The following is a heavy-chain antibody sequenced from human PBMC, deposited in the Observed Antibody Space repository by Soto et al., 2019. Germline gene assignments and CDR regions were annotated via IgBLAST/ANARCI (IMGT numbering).Heavy chain of an antibody. V-gene: IGHV3-66*01. CDR2: IYSGGST. D-gene: IGHD2-15*01. CDR1: GFTVSSNY. J-gene: IGHJ4*02. CDR3: ARDRPTYCSGGSCSVSG. Sequence: GGSLRLSCAASGFTVSSNYMSWVRQAPGKGLEWVSVIYSGGSTYYADSVKGRFTISRDNSKNTLYLQMNSLRAEDTAVYYCARDRPTYCSGGSCSVSGWGQGTLVTVSS.